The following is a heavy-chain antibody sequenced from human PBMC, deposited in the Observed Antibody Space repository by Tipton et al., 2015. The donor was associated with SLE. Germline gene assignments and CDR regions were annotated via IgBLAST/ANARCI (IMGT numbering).Heavy chain of an antibody. D-gene: IGHD2-15*01. Sequence: LRLSCTVSGGSISSANYYWSWIRQPPGKGLEWIGYIHYNRDTNYHPSLKSRVTISVDTSKNQLSLKLTSVTAADTAVYYCARGSVVADDFWGQGTLVTVSS. CDR3: ARGSVVADDF. J-gene: IGHJ4*02. V-gene: IGHV4-61*01. CDR2: IHYNRDT. CDR1: GGSISSANYY.